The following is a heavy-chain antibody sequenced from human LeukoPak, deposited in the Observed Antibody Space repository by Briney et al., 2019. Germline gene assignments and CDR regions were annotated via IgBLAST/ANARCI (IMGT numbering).Heavy chain of an antibody. CDR3: ARKGLGDY. Sequence: GGSLRLSCAASGFTFSSYWMSWVRQAPGKGLEWVANIKQDGSVKYYVDSVKGRFTISRDNAKDSLYLQMSSLRVEDTAIYYCARKGLGDYWGQGTLVTVSS. D-gene: IGHD6-19*01. CDR2: IKQDGSVK. J-gene: IGHJ4*02. CDR1: GFTFSSYW. V-gene: IGHV3-7*01.